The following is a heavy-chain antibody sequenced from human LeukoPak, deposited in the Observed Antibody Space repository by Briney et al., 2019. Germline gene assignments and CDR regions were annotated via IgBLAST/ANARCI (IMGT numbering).Heavy chain of an antibody. Sequence: SETLSLTCTVSGGSISSGSYYWAWIRQPSEKGLEWIGGVYDFGNAYHNPSLKSRVTISVDTSKNQFFLKLTSVTAADTAVYYCARDLVGAETGFDPWGQGTLVTVSS. CDR2: VYDFGNA. D-gene: IGHD2-15*01. CDR3: ARDLVGAETGFDP. CDR1: GGSISSGSYY. V-gene: IGHV4-39*07. J-gene: IGHJ5*02.